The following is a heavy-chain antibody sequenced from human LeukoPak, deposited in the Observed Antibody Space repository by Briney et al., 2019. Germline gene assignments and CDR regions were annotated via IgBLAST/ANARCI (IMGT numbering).Heavy chain of an antibody. CDR3: ASLGRGSGSYYSVGYFDY. Sequence: SETLSLTCTVSGGSISSSSYYWGWIRQPPGKGLEWIGSIYYSGSTHYNPSLKRRVTMSVDTSKNQFSLKLSSVTAADTAVYYCASLGRGSGSYYSVGYFDYWGQGTLVTVSS. CDR1: GGSISSSSYY. V-gene: IGHV4-39*07. J-gene: IGHJ4*02. CDR2: IYYSGST. D-gene: IGHD3-10*01.